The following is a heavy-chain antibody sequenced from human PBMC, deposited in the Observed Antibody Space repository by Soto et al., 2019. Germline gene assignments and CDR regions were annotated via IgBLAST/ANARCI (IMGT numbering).Heavy chain of an antibody. CDR3: AKLECSGGSCYSGRLVDYFYYYMDI. CDR2: ISGSGAKT. Sequence: GGSLRLSCAAFEFTFDTYAMSRVRQAPGKGLEWVSAISGSGAKTYYADSVKGRFTISRDNSKNTLYLQMNSLRAEDTAVYHCAKLECSGGSCYSGRLVDYFYYYMDIWGKGTTVTVSS. J-gene: IGHJ6*03. CDR1: EFTFDTYA. V-gene: IGHV3-23*01. D-gene: IGHD2-15*01.